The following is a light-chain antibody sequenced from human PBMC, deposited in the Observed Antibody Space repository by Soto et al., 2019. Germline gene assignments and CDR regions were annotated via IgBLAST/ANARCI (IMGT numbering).Light chain of an antibody. CDR1: KSYVCGHKY. CDR3: RVWDDSKGQQGV. V-gene: IGLV2-8*01. CDR2: EVS. J-gene: IGLJ1*01. Sequence: SSLGRPPAATVSLVSSYNISSTGSKSYVCGHKYVSWYQHHPGKAPKLILFEVSQRPSAVPHRFSGSKYGNTDSLTISRVEAGDEDDYFCRVWDDSKGQQGVFGTGPKV.